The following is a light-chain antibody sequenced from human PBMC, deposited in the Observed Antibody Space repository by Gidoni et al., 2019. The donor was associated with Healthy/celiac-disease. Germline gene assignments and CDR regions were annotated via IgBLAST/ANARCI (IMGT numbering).Light chain of an antibody. Sequence: IVMTQSPDSLAVSLGERATINCKSSQSVLYSSNNKNYLAWYQQKPGQPPKLLIYWASTRESGVPDRFSGSGSGTDFTLTISSLQAEDVAVYYCQQYYSTHRLTFGGGTKVEIK. V-gene: IGKV4-1*01. CDR1: QSVLYSSNNKNY. CDR3: QQYYSTHRLT. CDR2: WAS. J-gene: IGKJ4*01.